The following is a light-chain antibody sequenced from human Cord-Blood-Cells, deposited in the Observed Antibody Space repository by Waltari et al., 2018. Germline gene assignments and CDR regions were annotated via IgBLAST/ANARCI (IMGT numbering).Light chain of an antibody. CDR2: AAS. V-gene: IGKV1-39*01. J-gene: IGKJ4*01. Sequence: IQMTQSPSSLSASVGDRVTITCRASQSISNDLNWYQQKPGKAPKLLIYAASSLQSGVPSRFSGSGSGTDFTLTISSLQPEDFATYYCLQGYSTPLTFGGGTKVEIK. CDR3: LQGYSTPLT. CDR1: QSISND.